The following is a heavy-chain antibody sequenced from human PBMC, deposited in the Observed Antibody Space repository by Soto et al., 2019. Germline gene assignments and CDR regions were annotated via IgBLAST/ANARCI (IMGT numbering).Heavy chain of an antibody. CDR2: IIPFFGIP. V-gene: IGHV1-69*01. Sequence: QVQLVQSGAEVKKPGSSVKVSCKASGGIFSNYAISWVRQAPGQGLEWIGVIIPFFGIPKFAQKFQVRVTITADESQTTVYTELRSLSPDDAAVYYCARDGGAGIALGWVAYWGQGTLVTVSS. J-gene: IGHJ4*02. CDR3: ARDGGAGIALGWVAY. CDR1: GGIFSNYA. D-gene: IGHD6-19*01.